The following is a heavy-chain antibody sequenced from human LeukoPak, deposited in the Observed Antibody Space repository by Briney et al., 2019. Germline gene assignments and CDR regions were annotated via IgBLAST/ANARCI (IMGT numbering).Heavy chain of an antibody. CDR2: INHSGST. J-gene: IGHJ4*02. CDR3: ARGVSGSYYPPYFDC. CDR1: GGSFSGYY. Sequence: ASETLSLTCAVYGGSFSGYYWSWIRQPPGKGLERIGEINHSGSTNYNPSLKSRVTISVDTSKNQFSLKLTSVTAADTAVYYCARGVSGSYYPPYFDCWGQGTLVTVSS. D-gene: IGHD1-26*01. V-gene: IGHV4-34*01.